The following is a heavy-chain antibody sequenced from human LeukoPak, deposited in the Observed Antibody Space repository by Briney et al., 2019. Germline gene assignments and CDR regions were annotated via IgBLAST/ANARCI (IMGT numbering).Heavy chain of an antibody. CDR1: GYTFTSYG. V-gene: IGHV1-18*01. CDR3: ARDRAKYYYDSSGYYTFDY. Sequence: ASVTVSCKPSGYTFTSYGVTWVRQAPGQGLEWMGWISAYNGNTNYAQKFQGRVTMTRDTSISTAYMELSRLRSDDTAVYYCARDRAKYYYDSSGYYTFDYWGQGTLVTVSS. CDR2: ISAYNGNT. D-gene: IGHD3-22*01. J-gene: IGHJ4*02.